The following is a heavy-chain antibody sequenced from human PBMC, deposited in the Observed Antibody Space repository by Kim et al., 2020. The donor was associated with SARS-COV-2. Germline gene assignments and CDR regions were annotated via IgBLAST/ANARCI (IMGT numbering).Heavy chain of an antibody. J-gene: IGHJ4*01. CDR1: GFTFSDYY. CDR3: ARHQIVGTTRATFVF. D-gene: IGHD2-2*01. CDR2: IRSSNSST. Sequence: GGSLRLSCEASGFTFSDYYMSWIRQAPGKGLEWVSFIRSSNSSTYSADSVRGRFTISRDNAKNSLFLQMDGLRVEDTAVYYCARHQIVGTTRATFVFWG. V-gene: IGHV3-11*03.